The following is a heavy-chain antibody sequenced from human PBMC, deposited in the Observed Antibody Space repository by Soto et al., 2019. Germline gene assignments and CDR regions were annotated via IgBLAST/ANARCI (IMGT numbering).Heavy chain of an antibody. V-gene: IGHV3-64D*08. CDR1: GFTFSSYA. CDR2: ISSNGGST. CDR3: VKDLGISEQRGGRRTEFDY. J-gene: IGHJ4*02. Sequence: GGSLRLSCSASGFTFSSYAMHWVRQAPGKGLEYVSAISSNGGSTYYADSVKGRFTISRDNSKNTLYLQMGSLRAEDTAVYYCVKDLGISEQRGGRRTEFDYWGQGTLVTVSS. D-gene: IGHD6-13*01.